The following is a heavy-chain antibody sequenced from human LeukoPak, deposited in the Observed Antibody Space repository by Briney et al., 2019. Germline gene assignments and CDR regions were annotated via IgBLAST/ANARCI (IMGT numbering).Heavy chain of an antibody. CDR2: IYYSGST. CDR3: ARLDYGDSIDY. CDR1: GGSISSYY. D-gene: IGHD4-17*01. Sequence: PSETLSLTCTVSGGSISSYYWSWIRQPPGKGLEWIGYIYYSGSTNYNPSLKSRVTISVDTSKNQFSLKLSSVTAADTAVYYCARLDYGDSIDYWGQGTLVTVSS. V-gene: IGHV4-59*08. J-gene: IGHJ4*02.